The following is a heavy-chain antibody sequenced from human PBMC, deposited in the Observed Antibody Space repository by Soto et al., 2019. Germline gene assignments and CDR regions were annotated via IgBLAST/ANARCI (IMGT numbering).Heavy chain of an antibody. D-gene: IGHD1-7*01. Sequence: QAQLLQSGAEMKKPGASVKVSCKASGYTFINYFIHWVRQAPGQGLEWIGIVHPSRGTADYAQKFKGRVTLTTDMSTRTGYMDLSNLRSEDTAVYYCARPLIGNTVALWDQGTTVIVSS. V-gene: IGHV1-46*01. CDR3: ARPLIGNTVAL. CDR2: VHPSRGTA. J-gene: IGHJ3*01. CDR1: GYTFINYF.